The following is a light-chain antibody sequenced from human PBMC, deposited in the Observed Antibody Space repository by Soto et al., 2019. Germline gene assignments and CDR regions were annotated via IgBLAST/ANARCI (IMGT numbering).Light chain of an antibody. CDR1: QDINKN. V-gene: IGKV1-33*01. Sequence: DIKMTKSPSSLSALVGDTVTTTCKASQDINKNLIWYQQKPGKAPKLLIYDASDLETGVPSRFSGSGSGTGFTFTISSLQPEDFATYYCQQYESLPLTFGQGTRLEIK. CDR3: QQYESLPLT. J-gene: IGKJ5*01. CDR2: DAS.